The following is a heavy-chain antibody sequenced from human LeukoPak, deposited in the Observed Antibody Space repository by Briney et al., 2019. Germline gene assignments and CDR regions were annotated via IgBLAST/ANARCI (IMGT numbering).Heavy chain of an antibody. CDR1: GGSISSYY. CDR3: ARVSYYYDSSGYHYYFDF. D-gene: IGHD3-22*01. V-gene: IGHV4-59*01. J-gene: IGHJ4*02. Sequence: SETLSLTCTVSGGSISSYYWSWIRQPPGKGLGWIGYIYYSGSINYNPSLKSRVTISVDTSKNQFSLKLSSATAADTAVYYCARVSYYYDSSGYHYYFDFWGQGTLVTVSS. CDR2: IYYSGSI.